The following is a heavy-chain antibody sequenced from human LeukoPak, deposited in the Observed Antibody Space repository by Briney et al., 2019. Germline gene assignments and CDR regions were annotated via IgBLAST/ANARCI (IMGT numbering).Heavy chain of an antibody. CDR3: ARQYRDFYGSGSYAGMDV. V-gene: IGHV4-34*01. D-gene: IGHD3-10*01. CDR2: INHSGST. CDR1: GGSFSGYY. Sequence: SETLSLTCAVYGGSFSGYYWSWIRQPPGKGLEWIGEINHSGSTNYNPSLKSRVTISVDTSKNQFSLKLSSVTAADTAVYYCARQYRDFYGSGSYAGMDVWGKGTTVTVSS. J-gene: IGHJ6*04.